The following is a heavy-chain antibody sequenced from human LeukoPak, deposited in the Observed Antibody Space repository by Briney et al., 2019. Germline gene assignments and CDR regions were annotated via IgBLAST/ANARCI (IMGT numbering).Heavy chain of an antibody. CDR2: IIPIFGTA. Sequence: ASVNVSCKASGGTFSSYAISWVRQAPGQGLEWMGGIIPIFGTANYAQKFQGRVTMTRDTSTSTVYMELSSLRSEDTAVYYCARDQLTMISIPFDYWGQGTLVTVSS. V-gene: IGHV1-69*05. CDR3: ARDQLTMISIPFDY. CDR1: GGTFSSYA. D-gene: IGHD3-22*01. J-gene: IGHJ4*02.